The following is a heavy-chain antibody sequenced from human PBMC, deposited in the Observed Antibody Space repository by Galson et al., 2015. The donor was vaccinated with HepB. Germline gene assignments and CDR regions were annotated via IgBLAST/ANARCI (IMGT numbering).Heavy chain of an antibody. V-gene: IGHV3-30-3*01. CDR2: ISYDGSNK. Sequence: SLRLSCAASGFTFSSYAMHWVRQAPGKGLEWVAVISYDGSNKYYADSVKGRFTISRDNSKNTLYLQMNSLRAEDTAVDYCARDRKLGHSSSWYWALTDAFDIWGQGTIVTVSS. CDR3: ARDRKLGHSSSWYWALTDAFDI. J-gene: IGHJ3*02. CDR1: GFTFSSYA. D-gene: IGHD6-13*01.